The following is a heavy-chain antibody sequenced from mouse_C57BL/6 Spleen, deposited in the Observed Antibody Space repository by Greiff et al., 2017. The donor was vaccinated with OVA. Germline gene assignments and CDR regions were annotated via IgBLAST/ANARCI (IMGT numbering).Heavy chain of an antibody. CDR1: GYSITSGYY. V-gene: IGHV3-6*01. CDR3: AREDSSGSPFAY. J-gene: IGHJ3*01. CDR2: ISYDGSN. Sequence: EVQLQQSGPGLVKPSQSLSLTCSVTGYSITSGYYWNWIRQFPGNKLEWMGYISYDGSNNYNPSLKNRISITRDTSKNQFFLKLSSVTTEDTATYYCAREDSSGSPFAYWGQGTLVTVSA. D-gene: IGHD3-2*02.